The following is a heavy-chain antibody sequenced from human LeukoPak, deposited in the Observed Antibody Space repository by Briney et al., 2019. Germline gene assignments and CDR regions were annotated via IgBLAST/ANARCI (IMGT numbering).Heavy chain of an antibody. CDR2: IRSKAYGGTT. CDR3: TRSGVIRYYFDY. CDR1: GFTFGDYA. V-gene: IGHV3-49*04. J-gene: IGHJ4*02. Sequence: PGRSLILSCTASGFTFGDYAMSWVRQAPGKGLEWVGFIRSKAYGGTTEYAASVKGRFTISRDDSKSIAYLQMNSLKTEDTAVYYCTRSGVIRYYFDYWGQGTLVTVSS. D-gene: IGHD3-22*01.